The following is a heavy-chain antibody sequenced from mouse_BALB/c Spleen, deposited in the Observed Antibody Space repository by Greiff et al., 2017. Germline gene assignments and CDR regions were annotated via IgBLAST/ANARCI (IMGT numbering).Heavy chain of an antibody. Sequence: VHVKQSGAELVRSGASVKLSCTASGFNIKDYYMHWVKQRPEQGLEWIGWIDPENGDTEYAPKFQGKATMTADTSSNTAYLQLSSLTSEDTAVYYCTNYGSSYEGFAYWGQGTLVTVSA. CDR3: TNYGSSYEGFAY. CDR2: IDPENGDT. V-gene: IGHV14-4*02. D-gene: IGHD1-1*01. J-gene: IGHJ3*01. CDR1: GFNIKDYY.